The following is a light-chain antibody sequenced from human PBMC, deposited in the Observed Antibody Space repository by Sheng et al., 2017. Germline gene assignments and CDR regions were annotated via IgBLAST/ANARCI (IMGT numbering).Light chain of an antibody. CDR2: LGS. CDR1: QSLLHSNGYNY. J-gene: IGKJ2*01. V-gene: IGKV2-28*01. CDR3: MQALQTPL. Sequence: DIVMTQSPLSLPVTPGEPASISCRSSQSLLHSNGYNYLDWYLQKPGQSPQLLIYLGSNRASGVPDRFSGSGSGTDFTLKIGRVEAEDVGVYYCMQALQTPLFGQGTKLEI.